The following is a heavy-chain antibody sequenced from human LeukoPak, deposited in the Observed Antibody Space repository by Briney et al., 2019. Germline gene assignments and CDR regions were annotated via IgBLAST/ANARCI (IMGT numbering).Heavy chain of an antibody. CDR1: GFTFSSYS. D-gene: IGHD3-10*01. CDR2: ISSSSSYI. CDR3: ARDLMGLWFGGPDY. V-gene: IGHV3-21*01. Sequence: NPGGSLRLSCAASGFTFSSYSMNWVRQAPGKGLEWVSSISSSSSYIYCADSVKGRFTISRDNAKNSLYLQMNSLRAEDTAVYYCARDLMGLWFGGPDYWGQGTLVTVSS. J-gene: IGHJ4*02.